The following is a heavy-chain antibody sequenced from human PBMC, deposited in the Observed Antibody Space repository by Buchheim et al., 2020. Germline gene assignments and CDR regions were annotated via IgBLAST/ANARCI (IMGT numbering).Heavy chain of an antibody. V-gene: IGHV4-34*01. Sequence: QVQLQQWGAGLLKPSKTLSLTCAVYGGSFSGYYWSWIRQPPGKGLEWIGEINHSGSTNYNPSLKSRVTISVDTSKNQFSLKLSSVTAADTAVYYCARGTMIVVVGGYWYFDLWGRGTL. J-gene: IGHJ2*01. CDR2: INHSGST. D-gene: IGHD3-22*01. CDR1: GGSFSGYY. CDR3: ARGTMIVVVGGYWYFDL.